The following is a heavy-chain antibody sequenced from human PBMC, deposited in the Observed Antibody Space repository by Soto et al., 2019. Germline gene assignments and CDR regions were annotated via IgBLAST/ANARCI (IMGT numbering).Heavy chain of an antibody. CDR3: TRGVLAVTGGAY. CDR1: GYTFTTYD. D-gene: IGHD6-19*01. CDR2: MNPSSGNT. J-gene: IGHJ4*02. V-gene: IGHV1-8*01. Sequence: ASVKVSCKASGYTFTTYDINWARQATGQGLEWMGWMNPSSGNTGYAQKFQGRVTMTRNTSISTAYMELSSLRSEDTAVYYCTRGVLAVTGGAYWGQGTLVTVSS.